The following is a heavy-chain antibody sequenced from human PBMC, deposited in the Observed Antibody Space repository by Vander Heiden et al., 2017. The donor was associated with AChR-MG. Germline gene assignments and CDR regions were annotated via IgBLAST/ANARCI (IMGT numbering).Heavy chain of an antibody. J-gene: IGHJ4*02. CDR2: IKSKASGGTT. Sequence: EVQLVESGGGLVKPGESLRLSCAASGFTFTNAWMTWVRQTPGKGLGWVGRIKSKASGGTTDYAAPVKGRFTISRDDSKAALYLQINSLKTEDTAVYYCAADILEQPGTALDYWGQGPLVALSS. CDR3: AADILEQPGTALDY. CDR1: GFTFTNAW. V-gene: IGHV3-15*01. D-gene: IGHD5-18*01.